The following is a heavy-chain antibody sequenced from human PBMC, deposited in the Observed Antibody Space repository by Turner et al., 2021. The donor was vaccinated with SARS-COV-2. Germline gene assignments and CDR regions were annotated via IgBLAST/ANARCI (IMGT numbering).Heavy chain of an antibody. CDR3: AKQLGLYSNPMYYFDY. Sequence: QVQLVESGGGVVQPGRSLRLPFAASVFTFSSYGMHWVRQAPGKGLEWVAVISYDGNNKYYADSVKGRFTISRDNSKNTLYLQMNSLRAEDTAVYYCAKQLGLYSNPMYYFDYWGQGTLVTVSS. J-gene: IGHJ4*02. V-gene: IGHV3-30*18. CDR1: VFTFSSYG. D-gene: IGHD4-4*01. CDR2: ISYDGNNK.